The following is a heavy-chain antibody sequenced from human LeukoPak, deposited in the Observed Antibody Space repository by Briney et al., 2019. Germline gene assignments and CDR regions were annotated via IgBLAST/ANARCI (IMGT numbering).Heavy chain of an antibody. D-gene: IGHD6-19*01. CDR2: INSDGSST. CDR3: ARGVRSSGWYVPVGFDY. V-gene: IGHV3-74*01. Sequence: GGSLRLSCAASGFTLSSYWMHWVRQAPGKGLVWVSRINSDGSSTSYADSVKGRFTISRDNAKNSLYLQMNSLRAEDTALYYCARGVRSSGWYVPVGFDYWGQGTLVTVSS. CDR1: GFTLSSYW. J-gene: IGHJ4*02.